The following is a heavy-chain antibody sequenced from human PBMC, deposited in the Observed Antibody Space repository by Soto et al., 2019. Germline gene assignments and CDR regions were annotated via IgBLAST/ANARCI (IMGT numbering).Heavy chain of an antibody. CDR2: IYYSGST. J-gene: IGHJ6*02. Sequence: PSETLSLTCIVSGGSISSGDYYWSWIRQPPGKGLEWIGYIYYSGSTYYNPSLKSRVTISVDTSKNQFSLKLSSVTAADTAVYYCAMRGDYPVGMDVWGQGTTVTVSS. CDR1: GGSISSGDYY. V-gene: IGHV4-30-4*01. D-gene: IGHD4-17*01. CDR3: AMRGDYPVGMDV.